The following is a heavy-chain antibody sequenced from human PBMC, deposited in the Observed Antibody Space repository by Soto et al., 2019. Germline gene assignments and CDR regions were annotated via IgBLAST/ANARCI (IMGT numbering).Heavy chain of an antibody. J-gene: IGHJ6*03. CDR2: INYSGST. Sequence: SETLSLTCAVYGGSFSGYYWSWIRQPPGKGLEWIGEINYSGSTYYNPSLKSRVTISVDTSKNQFSLKLSSVTAADTAVYYCARDAPMVRGVIRSYYYMDVWGKGTTVTVSS. D-gene: IGHD3-10*01. V-gene: IGHV4-34*01. CDR1: GGSFSGYY. CDR3: ARDAPMVRGVIRSYYYMDV.